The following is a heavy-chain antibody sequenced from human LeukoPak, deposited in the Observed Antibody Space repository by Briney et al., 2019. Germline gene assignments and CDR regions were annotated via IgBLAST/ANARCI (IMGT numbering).Heavy chain of an antibody. D-gene: IGHD4-11*01. CDR2: INPSGGST. CDR1: GYTFINYH. J-gene: IGHJ3*02. V-gene: IGHV1-46*01. Sequence: ASVKVSCKASGYTFINYHVHWVRQAPGQGLEWMGIINPSGGSTSYAQKFQDRVTMTRDTSTSTVYMELNSLRSEDTAVYYCATGSNSHFYDAFDIWAQGTMVTVSA. CDR3: ATGSNSHFYDAFDI.